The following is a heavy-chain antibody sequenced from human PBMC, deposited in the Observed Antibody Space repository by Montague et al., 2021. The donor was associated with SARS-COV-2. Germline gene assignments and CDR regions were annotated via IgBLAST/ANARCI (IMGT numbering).Heavy chain of an antibody. CDR1: GFTFSSYA. J-gene: IGHJ4*02. CDR2: ISYDGSNK. D-gene: IGHD3-22*01. CDR3: ARDLGGYADY. Sequence: YRSLSWAASGFTFSSYAMHWVRQAPGKGLEWVAVISYDGSNKYYADSVKGRFTISRDNSKNTLYLQMNSLRAEDTAVYYCARDLGGYADYWGQGTLVTVSS. V-gene: IGHV3-30*04.